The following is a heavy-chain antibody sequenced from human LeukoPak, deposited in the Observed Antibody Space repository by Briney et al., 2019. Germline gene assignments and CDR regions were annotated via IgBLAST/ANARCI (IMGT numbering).Heavy chain of an antibody. CDR3: ARDSGTTGEVKFDP. V-gene: IGHV4-4*07. Sequence: SETLSLTCTVSGGSISSYYWSWIRQPAGTALEWIGRIYTSGTITYNPSLKCRVTMSVDTSKNQFSLKLSSVTAADTAVYHCARDSGTTGEVKFDPWGQGTLVTVSS. CDR2: IYTSGTI. CDR1: GGSISSYY. D-gene: IGHD3-10*01. J-gene: IGHJ5*02.